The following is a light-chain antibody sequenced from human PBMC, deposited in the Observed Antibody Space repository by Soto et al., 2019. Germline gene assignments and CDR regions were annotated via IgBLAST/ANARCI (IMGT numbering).Light chain of an antibody. CDR2: DAS. CDR3: QQYNSYSPT. CDR1: QSISSC. Sequence: EVVFTQSPDTLSLPPAERATLSCRASQSISSCLAWYQQKPGQAPRLLLYDASSRATGMPARFSGSGSGTEFTLIISSLQPDDFATYYCQQYNSYSPTFGQGTKVDIK. J-gene: IGKJ1*01. V-gene: IGKV3-11*01.